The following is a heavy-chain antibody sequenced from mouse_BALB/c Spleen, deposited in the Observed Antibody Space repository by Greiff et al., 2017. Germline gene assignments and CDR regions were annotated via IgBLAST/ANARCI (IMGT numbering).Heavy chain of an antibody. CDR2: INPSTGYT. Sequence: VQLQQSGAELAKPGASVKMSCTASGYTFTSYWMHWVKQRPGQGLEWIGYINPSTGYTEYNQKFKDKATLTADKSSSTAYMQLSSLTSEDSAVYYCARYNPYYFDYWGQGTTLTVSS. CDR1: GYTFTSYW. CDR3: ARYNPYYFDY. J-gene: IGHJ2*01. D-gene: IGHD1-3*01. V-gene: IGHV1-7*01.